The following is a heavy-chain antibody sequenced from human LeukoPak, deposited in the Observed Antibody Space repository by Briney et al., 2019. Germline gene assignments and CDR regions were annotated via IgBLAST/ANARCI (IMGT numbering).Heavy chain of an antibody. CDR3: ARVAYCSSGTCYLPDY. CDR2: ISAGATST. Sequence: PGGSLRLSCAASGFIFTTHAMAWVRQAPDKGLEWISAISAGATSTYYIDSVKGRFTISRDNSKNTLFLQMNSLRGEDTAVYYCARVAYCSSGTCYLPDYWGQGTLVTVSS. CDR1: GFIFTTHA. D-gene: IGHD2-15*01. V-gene: IGHV3-23*01. J-gene: IGHJ4*02.